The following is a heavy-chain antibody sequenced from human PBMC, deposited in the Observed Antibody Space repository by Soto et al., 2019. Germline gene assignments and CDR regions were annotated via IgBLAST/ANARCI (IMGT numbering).Heavy chain of an antibody. CDR1: GDTFNSYA. J-gene: IGHJ6*02. V-gene: IGHV1-69*06. Sequence: GASVKVSCKASGDTFNSYAISWVRQAPGQGLEWMGGIIPSFGTANYAQKLQGRVTITADKSTSTAYMELSGLRSEDTALYYCARYSIAARRDYYYGMDVWGQGTTVTVSS. D-gene: IGHD6-6*01. CDR2: IIPSFGTA. CDR3: ARYSIAARRDYYYGMDV.